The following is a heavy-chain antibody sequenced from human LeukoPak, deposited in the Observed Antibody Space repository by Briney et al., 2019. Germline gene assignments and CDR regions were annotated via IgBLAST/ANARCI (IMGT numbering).Heavy chain of an antibody. CDR3: ARDSYSSTWSSYYHSYAMDL. J-gene: IGHJ6*02. CDR2: ISNDGTNT. Sequence: PKGSLRLSCVASGFTFKYHAINWVRQAPGKGLEWVAFISNDGTNTYYADSMKGRFTISRDDSKNTLYLQMNSLRADDTAVYYCARDSYSSTWSSYYHSYAMDLWGPGNT. D-gene: IGHD6-13*01. V-gene: IGHV3-30-3*01. CDR1: GFTFKYHA.